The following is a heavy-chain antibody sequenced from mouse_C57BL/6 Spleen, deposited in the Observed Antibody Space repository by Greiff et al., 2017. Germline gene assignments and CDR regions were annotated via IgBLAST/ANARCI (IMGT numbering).Heavy chain of an antibody. Sequence: QVQLQQPGAELVKPGASVKLSCKASGYTFTSYWMHWVKQRPGQGLEWIGMIHPNSGSTNYNEKFKGKATLTVDKSSSTAYMQLSSLTSEDSAVYYCARCLITTVVPDYWGQGTLVTVSA. V-gene: IGHV1-64*01. J-gene: IGHJ3*01. CDR2: IHPNSGST. CDR3: ARCLITTVVPDY. CDR1: GYTFTSYW. D-gene: IGHD1-1*01.